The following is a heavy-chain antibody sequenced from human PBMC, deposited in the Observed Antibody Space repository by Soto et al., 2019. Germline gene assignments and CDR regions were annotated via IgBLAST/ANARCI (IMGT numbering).Heavy chain of an antibody. CDR1: GFTFSSYG. CDR3: VREIGDYDILTGYYPYYYYYGMDV. Sequence: PGGSLRLSCAASGFTFSSYGMHWVRQAPGKGLEWVAVIWYDGSNKYYADSVKGRFTISRDNSKNTLYLQMNSLRAEDTAVYYCVREIGDYDILTGYYPYYYYYGMDVWGQGTTVTVSS. V-gene: IGHV3-33*01. CDR2: IWYDGSNK. J-gene: IGHJ6*02. D-gene: IGHD3-9*01.